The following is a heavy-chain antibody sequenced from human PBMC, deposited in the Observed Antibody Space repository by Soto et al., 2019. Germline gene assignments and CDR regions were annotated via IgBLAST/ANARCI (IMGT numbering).Heavy chain of an antibody. J-gene: IGHJ6*02. CDR1: GYIFTAHG. Sequence: QAQLVQSGAEMKKPGASVKVACKTSGYIFTAHGITWVRQAPGQGLEWMGWISPYNGNTNYPQSVQGRVTLTTDTSTNTSYIELRNLTSADTAIYYCARRKKVDGMDVWGQGTTVTVSS. CDR3: ARRKKVDGMDV. V-gene: IGHV1-18*01. CDR2: ISPYNGNT.